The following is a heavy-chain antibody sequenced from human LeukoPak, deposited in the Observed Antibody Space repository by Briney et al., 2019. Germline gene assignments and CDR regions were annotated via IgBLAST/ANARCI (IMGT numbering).Heavy chain of an antibody. Sequence: SVKVSCKASGGTFSSYAISWVRQAPGQGLEWMGGIIPIFGTANYAQKFQGRVTITTDESTSTAYMELSSLRSEDTAVYYCARARVIFGVVIIYNYFDYWGQGTLVTVSS. CDR1: GGTFSSYA. V-gene: IGHV1-69*05. J-gene: IGHJ4*02. CDR2: IIPIFGTA. CDR3: ARARVIFGVVIIYNYFDY. D-gene: IGHD3-3*01.